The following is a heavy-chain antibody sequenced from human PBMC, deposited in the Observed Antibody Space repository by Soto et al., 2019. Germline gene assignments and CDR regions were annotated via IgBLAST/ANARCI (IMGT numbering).Heavy chain of an antibody. J-gene: IGHJ4*02. CDR2: IDHDGPT. Sequence: EVQLVDSGGGLVQPGGSLRLSCAGSGFTFSNYWMHWVRQAPGKGLEWVSRIDHDGPTDYADSVRGRFTISRDNAENTLCLQMNSLRTEDTAVYYCVGESHGDYWGQGTLVTVSS. CDR3: VGESHGDY. CDR1: GFTFSNYW. V-gene: IGHV3-74*01.